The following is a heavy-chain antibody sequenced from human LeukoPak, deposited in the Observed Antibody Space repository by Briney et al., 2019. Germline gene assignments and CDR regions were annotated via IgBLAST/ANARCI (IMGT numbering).Heavy chain of an antibody. CDR3: ARGKIAVAGSLDY. CDR2: ISSSSSYI. CDR1: GFTFSSYN. D-gene: IGHD6-19*01. Sequence: GGSLRLSCAASGFTFSSYNMNWVRQAPGKGLEWVSSISSSSSYIYYADSVKGRFTTSRDNAKNSLYLQMNSLRAEDTAVYYCARGKIAVAGSLDYWGQGTLVTVSS. J-gene: IGHJ4*02. V-gene: IGHV3-21*01.